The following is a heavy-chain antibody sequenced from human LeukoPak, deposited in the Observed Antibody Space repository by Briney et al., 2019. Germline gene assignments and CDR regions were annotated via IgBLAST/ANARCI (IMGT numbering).Heavy chain of an antibody. D-gene: IGHD3-3*01. CDR2: MNPNSGNT. Sequence: ASVKVSCKASGYTFTSYDINWVRQATGQGLEWMGWMNPNSGNTGYAQKFQGRVTMTRNTSISTAYMELSSLRSEDTAVYYCARASRTLLRFSEWLAGYYFDYWGQGTLVTVSS. V-gene: IGHV1-8*01. CDR1: GYTFTSYD. J-gene: IGHJ4*02. CDR3: ARASRTLLRFSEWLAGYYFDY.